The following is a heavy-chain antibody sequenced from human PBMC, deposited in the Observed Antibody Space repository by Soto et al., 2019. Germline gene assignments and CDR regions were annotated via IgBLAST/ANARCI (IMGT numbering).Heavy chain of an antibody. J-gene: IGHJ6*02. Sequence: QVQLQQWGAGLLKPSETLSLTCAVYGGSFSGYYWSWIRQPPGKGLEWIGEINHSGSTNYNPSLKSRVTISVDTSKNQFSLKLSSVTAADTAVYYCARGMQQRSGMDVWGQGTTVTVSS. D-gene: IGHD6-13*01. CDR3: ARGMQQRSGMDV. CDR2: INHSGST. V-gene: IGHV4-34*01. CDR1: GGSFSGYY.